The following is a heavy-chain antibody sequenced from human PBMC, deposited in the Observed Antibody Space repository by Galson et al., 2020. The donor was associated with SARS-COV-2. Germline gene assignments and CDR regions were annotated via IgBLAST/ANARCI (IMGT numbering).Heavy chain of an antibody. D-gene: IGHD3-22*01. CDR3: TVYYYDSGGSYFFDY. Sequence: TLSLTCTVSGGSISSVGYYWSWVRQHPGEGLEWIGYVNYSGTTKYNPSLKSRITMSVDTSKNQFSLKLNSVTAADTAIYYCTVYYYDSGGSYFFDYWGLGTRVTVSS. CDR2: VNYSGTT. J-gene: IGHJ4*02. CDR1: GGSISSVGYY. V-gene: IGHV4-31*03.